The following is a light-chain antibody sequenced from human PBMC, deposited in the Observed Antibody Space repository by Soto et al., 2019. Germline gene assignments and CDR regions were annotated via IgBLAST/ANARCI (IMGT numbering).Light chain of an antibody. J-gene: IGKJ2*02. CDR2: GAS. V-gene: IGKV3-20*01. CDR3: QQYGSSPST. CDR1: QSVRSSY. Sequence: EIELTQSPGTLSLSPGERATLSCRASQSVRSSYLAWYQQKPGQAPRLLIYGASSRATGIPDRFSGSGSGTDFTLTISRLGPVDFAMYYCQQYGSSPSTFGQGTKLEIK.